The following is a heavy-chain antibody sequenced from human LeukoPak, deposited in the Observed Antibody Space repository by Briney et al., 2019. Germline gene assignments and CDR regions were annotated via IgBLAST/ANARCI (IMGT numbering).Heavy chain of an antibody. CDR1: GGSFSGYY. V-gene: IGHV4-34*01. CDR3: ARPYCSSTSCYDWDDY. J-gene: IGHJ4*02. D-gene: IGHD2-2*01. CDR2: INHSGST. Sequence: PSETLSLTCAVYGGSFSGYYWSWIRQPPGKGLEWIGEINHSGSTNYNPSLKSRVTISVDTSKNQFSLKLSSVTAADTAVYYCARPYCSSTSCYDWDDYRGQGTLVTVSS.